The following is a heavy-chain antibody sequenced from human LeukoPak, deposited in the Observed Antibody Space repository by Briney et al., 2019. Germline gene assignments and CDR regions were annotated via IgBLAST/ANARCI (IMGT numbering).Heavy chain of an antibody. CDR2: IYYSGRT. CDR1: GGSISSYY. Sequence: PSETLSLTCTVSGGSISSYYWSWLRQPPGKGLEWIGYIYYSGRTNYNPSLKSRVTISVDTSKNQISLKLSSVTAADTAVYYCATREMATMYFDYWGQGTLVTVSS. D-gene: IGHD5-24*01. J-gene: IGHJ4*02. V-gene: IGHV4-59*08. CDR3: ATREMATMYFDY.